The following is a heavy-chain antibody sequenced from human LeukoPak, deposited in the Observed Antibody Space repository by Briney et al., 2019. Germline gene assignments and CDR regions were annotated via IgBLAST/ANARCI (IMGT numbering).Heavy chain of an antibody. D-gene: IGHD2-2*01. Sequence: GGSLRLSCVASGFSFSSYSMNWVRQAPGKGLEWVSSISSSSSYIYYADSVKGRFTISRDNAKNSLYLQMNSLRAEDTAVYYCARDIVVVPAANRAYGMDVWGQGTTVTVSS. CDR1: GFSFSSYS. CDR3: ARDIVVVPAANRAYGMDV. V-gene: IGHV3-21*01. J-gene: IGHJ6*02. CDR2: ISSSSSYI.